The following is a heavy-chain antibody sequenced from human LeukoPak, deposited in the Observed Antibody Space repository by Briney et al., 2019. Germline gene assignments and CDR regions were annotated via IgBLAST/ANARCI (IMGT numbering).Heavy chain of an antibody. CDR2: IGSSGSTI. CDR3: ARGVPNYYDSSGERDY. J-gene: IGHJ4*02. V-gene: IGHV3-48*03. D-gene: IGHD3-22*01. Sequence: GGSLRLSCAASGFTFSSYEMNWVRQAPGKGLEWVSYIGSSGSTIYYADSVKGRFTISRDNAKNSLYLQMNSLRAEDTAVYYCARGVPNYYDSSGERDYWGQGTLVTVSS. CDR1: GFTFSSYE.